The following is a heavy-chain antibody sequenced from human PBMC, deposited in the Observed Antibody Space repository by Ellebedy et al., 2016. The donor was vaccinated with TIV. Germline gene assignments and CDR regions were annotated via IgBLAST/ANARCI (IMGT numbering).Heavy chain of an antibody. CDR2: INPKSGYT. D-gene: IGHD3-10*01. CDR3: ARDRDTVRAEHFY. Sequence: ASVKVSCKTSGYTFSDYYLHWVRQAPGQGLEWMGWINPKSGYTNSAQKFQVRLTMTRDTSITTVFLELSSLAYDDTAIYYCARDRDTVRAEHFYWGQGTLVTVSS. V-gene: IGHV1-2*02. CDR1: GYTFSDYY. J-gene: IGHJ4*02.